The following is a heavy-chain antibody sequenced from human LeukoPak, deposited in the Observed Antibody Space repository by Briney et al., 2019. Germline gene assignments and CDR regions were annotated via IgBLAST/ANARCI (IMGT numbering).Heavy chain of an antibody. CDR3: ARIRCGHSGSVCYNH. V-gene: IGHV4-34*01. J-gene: IGHJ4*02. CDR2: ISHTEGT. D-gene: IGHD3-9*01. Sequence: SETLSLTCGVFGVSINDYYWSWIRQSPGKRLEWVGEISHTEGTRYNPSLESRVTMSVGTSENQLSLKLIFVTAADTAVYYYARIRCGHSGSVCYNHWGLGTLVTVSS. CDR1: GVSINDYY.